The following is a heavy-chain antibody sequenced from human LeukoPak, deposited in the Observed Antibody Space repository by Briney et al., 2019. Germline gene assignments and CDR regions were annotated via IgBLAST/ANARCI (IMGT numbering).Heavy chain of an antibody. Sequence: TGGSLRLSCVASGFTFSNSRMHWVRQAPGKGLVWVARINSDGSSTTYADSVKGRFTISRDSAKNTLYLQMNSLRVDDTAEYYCTRAYQQHLINWFDPWGQGTLVTVSS. V-gene: IGHV3-74*03. D-gene: IGHD2-2*01. CDR1: GFTFSNSR. CDR2: INSDGSST. CDR3: TRAYQQHLINWFDP. J-gene: IGHJ5*02.